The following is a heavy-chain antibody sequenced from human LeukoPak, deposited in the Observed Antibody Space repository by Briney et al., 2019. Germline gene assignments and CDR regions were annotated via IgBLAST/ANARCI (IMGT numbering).Heavy chain of an antibody. CDR3: ARPPALRYCSSTSCPMLAFDI. D-gene: IGHD2-2*01. CDR2: IIPIFGTA. CDR1: GGTFSSYA. V-gene: IGHV1-69*05. Sequence: SVKLSCKASGGTFSSYAISWVRQAPGPGLEWRGRIIPIFGTANYAQKFPGRVTITTDESTSTAYMELSSLRSEDTAVYYCARPPALRYCSSTSCPMLAFDIWGQGTMVTVSS. J-gene: IGHJ3*02.